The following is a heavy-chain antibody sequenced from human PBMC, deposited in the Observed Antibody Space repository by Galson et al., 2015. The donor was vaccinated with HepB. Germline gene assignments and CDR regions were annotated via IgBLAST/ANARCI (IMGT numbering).Heavy chain of an antibody. D-gene: IGHD3-3*01. CDR3: ARVYDFWSGSNYFDY. V-gene: IGHV3-30-3*01. Sequence: SLRLSCAASGFTFSSYAMHWVRQAPGKGLERVAVISYDGSNKYYADSVKGRFTISRDNSKNTLYLQMNSLRAEDTAVYYCARVYDFWSGSNYFDYWGQGTLVTVSS. J-gene: IGHJ4*02. CDR2: ISYDGSNK. CDR1: GFTFSSYA.